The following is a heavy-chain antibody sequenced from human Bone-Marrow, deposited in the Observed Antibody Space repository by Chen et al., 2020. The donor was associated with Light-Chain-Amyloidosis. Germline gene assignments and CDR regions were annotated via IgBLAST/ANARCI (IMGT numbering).Heavy chain of an antibody. D-gene: IGHD3-22*01. Sequence: QVQLVQSGAEVKKPGSSVKVSCKASGGTFSSYAISWVRQAPGQGLEWMGRIIPILGIANYAQKFQGRVTITADKSTSXAYMELSXXXXEDTAVYYCARELYYDSSGYYFRWFDPWGQGTLVTVSS. CDR2: IIPILGIA. J-gene: IGHJ5*02. V-gene: IGHV1-69*04. CDR1: GGTFSSYA. CDR3: ARELYYDSSGYYFRWFDP.